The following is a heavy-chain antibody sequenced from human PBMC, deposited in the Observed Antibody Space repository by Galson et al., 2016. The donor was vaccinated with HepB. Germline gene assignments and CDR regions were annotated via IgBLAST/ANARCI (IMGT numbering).Heavy chain of an antibody. Sequence: TLSLTCTVSGGSISSGTFYWSWIRQPAGKGLEWIGRIDSSGSTNYNPSLKSRVTMSVLSSKDEVSLRLTSVTAADTAVYYCARSSKRAAAMVLNPWGQGALVTVSS. V-gene: IGHV4-61*02. D-gene: IGHD4/OR15-4a*01. J-gene: IGHJ5*02. CDR3: ARSSKRAAAMVLNP. CDR2: IDSSGST. CDR1: GGSISSGTFY.